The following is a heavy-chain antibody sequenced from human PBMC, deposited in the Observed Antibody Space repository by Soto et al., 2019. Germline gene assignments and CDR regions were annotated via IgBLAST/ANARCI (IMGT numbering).Heavy chain of an antibody. CDR2: IYYSGST. Sequence: SETLSLTCTFSGGSISSYYWSWIRQPPGKGLEWIGYIYYSGSTNYNPSLKSRVTISVDTSKNQFSLKLSSVTAADTAVYYCARVKEYDSLNYYYYYIDVWGKGTTVTVSS. D-gene: IGHD3-3*01. J-gene: IGHJ6*03. CDR1: GGSISSYY. V-gene: IGHV4-59*01. CDR3: ARVKEYDSLNYYYYYIDV.